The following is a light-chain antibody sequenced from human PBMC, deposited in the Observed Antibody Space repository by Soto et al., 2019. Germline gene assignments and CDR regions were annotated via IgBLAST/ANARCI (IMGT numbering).Light chain of an antibody. J-gene: IGKJ1*01. CDR1: QSVRTF. V-gene: IGKV3-11*01. CDR3: QQYNNWPPWT. CDR2: DAS. Sequence: EIVLTQSPATLSLSPGETATLSCRASQSVRTFLAWYQQKPGQTPRLLIYDASNRATGIPARFSGSGSGTEFTLTISSLQSEDFAVYYCQQYNNWPPWTFGQGTKVDIK.